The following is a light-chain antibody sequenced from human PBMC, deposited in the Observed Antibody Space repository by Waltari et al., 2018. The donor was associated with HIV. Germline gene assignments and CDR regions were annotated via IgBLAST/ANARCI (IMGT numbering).Light chain of an antibody. Sequence: QSVLTQPPSASATPGQTVTIPCSGVSSNIGNDNVYWYQQLPGMTPKLLINKKYVRPSGVPDRFAGSKSGNSASLAISGLRSEDEADYDCVGWDSSLSAYVFGAGTKVTVL. CDR2: KKY. V-gene: IGLV1-47*01. CDR3: VGWDSSLSAYV. J-gene: IGLJ1*01. CDR1: SSNIGNDN.